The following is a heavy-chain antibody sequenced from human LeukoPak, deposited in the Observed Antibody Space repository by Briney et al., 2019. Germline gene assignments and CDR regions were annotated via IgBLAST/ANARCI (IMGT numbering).Heavy chain of an antibody. J-gene: IGHJ5*02. D-gene: IGHD1-26*01. Sequence: PGGSLRLSCAASGFTFSNSAMSWVRQAPGKGLEWIGSIYYSGSTYNNLSLKSRVTISVDTSKNQFSLKLTSVTAADTAVYYCARHGSGELLRFDPWGQGTLVTVSS. CDR2: IYYSGST. CDR1: GFTFSNSA. CDR3: ARHGSGELLRFDP. V-gene: IGHV4-39*01.